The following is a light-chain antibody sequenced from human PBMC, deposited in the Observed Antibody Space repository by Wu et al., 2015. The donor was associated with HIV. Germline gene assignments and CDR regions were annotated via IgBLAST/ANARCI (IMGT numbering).Light chain of an antibody. CDR2: GAS. CDR3: QQYNNWPRT. CDR1: QSVSSN. Sequence: EIVMTQSPATLSVPPGERATLSCRASQSVSSNLAWYQQKPGQAPRLLIYGASTRATGIPARFSGSGSGTEFTLTISSMQSEDCAVYYCQQYNNWPRTFGQGTKVEIK. V-gene: IGKV3-15*01. J-gene: IGKJ1*01.